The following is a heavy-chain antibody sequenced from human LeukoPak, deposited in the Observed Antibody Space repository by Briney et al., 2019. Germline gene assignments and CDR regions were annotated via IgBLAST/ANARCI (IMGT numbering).Heavy chain of an antibody. Sequence: GGSLRLSCGASGFTFNGYYMHWVRQTPGKGLVWVSRINGDGSSTSYADSVKGRFTISRDNAKSTLYLQMNSLRAEDTAVYYCARVWGSMVRGFGFDYWGQGTLVTVSS. J-gene: IGHJ4*02. CDR1: GFTFNGYY. V-gene: IGHV3-74*01. CDR3: ARVWGSMVRGFGFDY. D-gene: IGHD3-10*01. CDR2: INGDGSST.